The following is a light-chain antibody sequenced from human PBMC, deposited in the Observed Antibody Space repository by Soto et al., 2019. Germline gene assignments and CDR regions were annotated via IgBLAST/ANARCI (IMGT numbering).Light chain of an antibody. CDR2: GAS. CDR1: QSISSY. J-gene: IGKJ5*01. V-gene: IGKV1-39*01. Sequence: DIQMTQSPSSLSASVGDRVTITCRASQSISSYLNWYQQKPGKAPNLLIYGASTLQSGVPSRFSGSGSGSDFTLTINSLQPEDFATYYCQQTDSIPITFGQGTRLEIK. CDR3: QQTDSIPIT.